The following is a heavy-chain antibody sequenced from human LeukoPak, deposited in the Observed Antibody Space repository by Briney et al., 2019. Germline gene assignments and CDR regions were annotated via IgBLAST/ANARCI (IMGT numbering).Heavy chain of an antibody. D-gene: IGHD3-22*01. V-gene: IGHV3-23*01. CDR1: GFTFSSYA. CDR2: ISGSGGST. J-gene: IGHJ3*02. CDR3: VKDLSARGGITMIVVNAFDI. Sequence: GGSLRLSCAASGFTFSSYAMSWVRQAPGKGLEWVSAISGSGGSTYYADSVKGRFTISRDNSKNTLYLQMNSLRAEDTAVYYCVKDLSARGGITMIVVNAFDIWGQGTMVTVSS.